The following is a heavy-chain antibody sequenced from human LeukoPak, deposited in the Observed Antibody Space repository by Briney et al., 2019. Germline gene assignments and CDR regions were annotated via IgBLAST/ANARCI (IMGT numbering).Heavy chain of an antibody. CDR2: IYTSGST. CDR1: GGSISSSSYY. J-gene: IGHJ6*03. V-gene: IGHV4-61*02. CDR3: ARDLYSSSWSYYYYMDV. D-gene: IGHD6-13*01. Sequence: TLSLTCTVSGGSISSSSYYWGWIRQPAGKGLEWIGRIYTSGSTNYNPSLKSRVTISVDTSKNQFSLKLSSVTAADTAVYYCARDLYSSSWSYYYYMDVWGKGTTVTVSS.